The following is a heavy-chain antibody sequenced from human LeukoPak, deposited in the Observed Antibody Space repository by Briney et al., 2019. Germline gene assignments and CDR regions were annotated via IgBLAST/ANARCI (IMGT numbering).Heavy chain of an antibody. J-gene: IGHJ6*02. CDR2: IIPILGIA. Sequence: ASVKVSCKASGGTFSSYAISWVRQAPGQGLEWMGRIIPILGIANYAQKFQGRVTITADKSTSTAYMELSSLRSEDTAVYYCARDRVGRHYYYYGMDVWGQGTTVTVSS. CDR1: GGTFSSYA. V-gene: IGHV1-69*04. D-gene: IGHD2-15*01. CDR3: ARDRVGRHYYYYGMDV.